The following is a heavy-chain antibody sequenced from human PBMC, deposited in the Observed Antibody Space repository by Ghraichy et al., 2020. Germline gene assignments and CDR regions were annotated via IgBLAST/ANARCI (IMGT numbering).Heavy chain of an antibody. J-gene: IGHJ6*02. V-gene: IGHV3-74*03. D-gene: IGHD2-15*01. CDR2: IAKDGSFT. CDR1: GFTFSNYW. Sequence: GESLRLSCAASGFTFSNYWMYWVRQSPGKGLLWVSRIAKDGSFTTYADSVKGRFTISRDNAKDTLYLQMNSLTGEDTAVYYCARGLCSGGKCDYYYGMDVWGQGTTVTVSS. CDR3: ARGLCSGGKCDYYYGMDV.